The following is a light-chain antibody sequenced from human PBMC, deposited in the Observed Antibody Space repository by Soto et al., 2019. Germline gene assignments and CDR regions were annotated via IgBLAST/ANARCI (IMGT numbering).Light chain of an antibody. Sequence: EIVLTQSPGTLSLSPGERATLSCRASQSVSSSYLAWYQQKPGQAPRLLIYGASTWATGIPARFSGSGSGTEFTLTISSLQPEDFAVYYCQQYNNWPLTFGGGTKVDIK. V-gene: IGKV3-15*01. CDR3: QQYNNWPLT. J-gene: IGKJ4*01. CDR2: GAS. CDR1: QSVSSSY.